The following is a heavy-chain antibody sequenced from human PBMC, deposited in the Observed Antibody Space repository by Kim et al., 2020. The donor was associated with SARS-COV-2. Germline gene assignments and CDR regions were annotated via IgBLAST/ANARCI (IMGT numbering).Heavy chain of an antibody. D-gene: IGHD1-26*01. Sequence: YYVDSVKGRFTISRDNAKNSLSLEMNSLRAEDTAVYYCTSLSARPVGYWGQGTLVTVSS. V-gene: IGHV3-7*03. J-gene: IGHJ4*02. CDR3: TSLSARPVGY.